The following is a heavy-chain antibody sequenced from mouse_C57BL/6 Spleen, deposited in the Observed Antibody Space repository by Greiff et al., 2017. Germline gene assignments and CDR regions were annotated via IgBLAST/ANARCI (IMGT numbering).Heavy chain of an antibody. CDR1: GFNIKDDY. CDR2: IDPENGDT. V-gene: IGHV14-4*01. D-gene: IGHD2-2*01. CDR3: TPYGSYYAMDY. Sequence: EVQLQQSGAELVRPGASVKLSCTASGFNIKDDYMHWVKQRPEQGLEWIGWIDPENGDTEYASKFQGKATITAVTSSNTAYLQLSSLTSEDTAVYYCTPYGSYYAMDYWGQGTSVTVSS. J-gene: IGHJ4*01.